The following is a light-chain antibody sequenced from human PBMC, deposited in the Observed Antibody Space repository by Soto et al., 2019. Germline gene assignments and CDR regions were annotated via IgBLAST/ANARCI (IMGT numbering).Light chain of an antibody. V-gene: IGLV2-14*01. CDR1: SSDVGGYNY. CDR3: SSYTSSSTLLE. Sequence: QSALTQPASVSGSPGQSITISCTGTSSDVGGYNYVSWYQQHPGKAPKLMIYDVSNRPSGVSNRFSGSKSGNTASLTISGLQAEDGADYYCSSYTSSSTLLEFGGGTKLTVL. CDR2: DVS. J-gene: IGLJ3*02.